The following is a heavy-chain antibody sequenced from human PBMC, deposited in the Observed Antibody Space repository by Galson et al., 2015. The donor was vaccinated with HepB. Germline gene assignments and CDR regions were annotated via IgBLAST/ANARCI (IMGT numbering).Heavy chain of an antibody. CDR1: GYTFTGYY. D-gene: IGHD3-9*01. CDR3: ARDLRHYDILTGYLPTGMDV. J-gene: IGHJ6*02. Sequence: SVKVSCKASGYTFTGYYMHWVRQAPGQGLEWMGWINPNSGGTNYAQKFQGWVTMTRDTSISTAYMELSRLRSDDTAVYYCARDLRHYDILTGYLPTGMDVWGQGTTVTVSS. CDR2: INPNSGGT. V-gene: IGHV1-2*04.